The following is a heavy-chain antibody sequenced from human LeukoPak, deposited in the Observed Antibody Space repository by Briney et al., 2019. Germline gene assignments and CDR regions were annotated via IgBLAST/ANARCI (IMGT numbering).Heavy chain of an antibody. CDR1: GGPISSYY. CDR2: IYYSGST. D-gene: IGHD3-3*01. J-gene: IGHJ5*02. Sequence: PSETLSLTCTVSGGPISSYYWSWIRQPPGKGLEWIGYIYYSGSTNYNPSLKSRVTISVDTSKNQFSLKLSSVTAADTAVYYCAKLSKIFGVVPLMGWFDPWGQVTLVTVSS. V-gene: IGHV4-59*01. CDR3: AKLSKIFGVVPLMGWFDP.